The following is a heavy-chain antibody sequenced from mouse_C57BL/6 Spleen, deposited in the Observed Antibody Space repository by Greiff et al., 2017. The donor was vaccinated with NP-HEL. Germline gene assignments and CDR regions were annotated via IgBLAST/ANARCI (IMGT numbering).Heavy chain of an antibody. CDR2: INPNNGGT. V-gene: IGHV1-26*01. CDR3: ARGLNTYFDV. D-gene: IGHD5-1-1*01. Sequence: EVQLQQSGPELVKPGASVKISCKASGYTFTDYYMNWVKQSHGKSLEWIGDINPNNGGTSYNQKFKGKATLTVDKSSSTAYMELRSLTSEDSAVYYCARGLNTYFDVWGTGTTVTVSS. J-gene: IGHJ1*03. CDR1: GYTFTDYY.